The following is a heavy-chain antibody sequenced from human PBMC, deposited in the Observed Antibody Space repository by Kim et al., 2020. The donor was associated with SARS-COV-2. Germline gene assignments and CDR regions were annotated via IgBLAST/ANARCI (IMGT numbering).Heavy chain of an antibody. CDR2: MWYDGSKK. Sequence: GGSLRLSCAASAFIFSNYGIHWVRRAPGKGLEWVAVMWYDGSKKYYADFVKGRFTISRDNSKNTVYLQMSSLRAEDTAVYYCARGFDFKGAFDIWGQGTMVTVSS. J-gene: IGHJ3*02. CDR1: AFIFSNYG. V-gene: IGHV3-33*01. CDR3: ARGFDFKGAFDI.